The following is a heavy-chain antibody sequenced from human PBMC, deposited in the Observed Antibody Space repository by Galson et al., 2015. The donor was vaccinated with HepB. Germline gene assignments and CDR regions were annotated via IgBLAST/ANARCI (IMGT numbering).Heavy chain of an antibody. V-gene: IGHV1-18*04. Sequence: SVKVSCKASGYTFTSYGISWVRQAPGQGLEWMGWISAYNGNTNYAQKLQGRVTMTTDTSTSTAYMELRSLRSDDTAVYYCARVADIVVVPAALDNWGQGTLVTVSS. CDR3: ARVADIVVVPAALDN. CDR2: ISAYNGNT. CDR1: GYTFTSYG. D-gene: IGHD2-2*01. J-gene: IGHJ4*02.